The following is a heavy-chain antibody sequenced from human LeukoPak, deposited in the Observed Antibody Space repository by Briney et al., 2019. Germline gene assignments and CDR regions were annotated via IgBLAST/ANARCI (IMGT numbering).Heavy chain of an antibody. J-gene: IGHJ5*02. CDR2: FDPEDGET. CDR1: GYTLTELS. Sequence: ASVKVSCKVSGYTLTELSMHWVRQAPGKGLEWMGGFDPEDGETIYAQKLQGRVTMTTDTSTSTAYMELRSLRSDDTAVYYCAYQFRQQLVPRTWGQGTLVTVSS. V-gene: IGHV1-24*01. CDR3: AYQFRQQLVPRT. D-gene: IGHD6-13*01.